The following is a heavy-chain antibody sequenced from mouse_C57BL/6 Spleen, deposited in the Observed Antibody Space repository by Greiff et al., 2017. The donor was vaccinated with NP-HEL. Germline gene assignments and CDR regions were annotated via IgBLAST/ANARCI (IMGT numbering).Heavy chain of an antibody. V-gene: IGHV1-81*01. CDR2: IYPRSGNT. CDR1: GYTFTSYG. CDR3: ARVSMMVTDYAMDY. Sequence: VQLQQSGAELARPGASVKLSCKASGYTFTSYGISWVKQRTGQGLEWIGEIYPRSGNTYYNEKFKGKATLTADKSSSTAYMELRSLTSEDSAVYFCARVSMMVTDYAMDYWGQGTSVTVSS. D-gene: IGHD2-3*01. J-gene: IGHJ4*01.